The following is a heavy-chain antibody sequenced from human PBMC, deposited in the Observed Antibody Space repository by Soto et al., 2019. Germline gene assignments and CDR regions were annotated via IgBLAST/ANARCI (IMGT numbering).Heavy chain of an antibody. D-gene: IGHD6-13*01. CDR2: IYTSGTT. CDR3: ARQTTYSSSWYDY. V-gene: IGHV4-4*07. Sequence: SETLSLTCTVSGGSICNYYWTWIRQPAGKGLEWIGRIYTSGTTNYNPSLKSRVTMSVDTSKNQFSLKLSSVTAADTALYYCARQTTYSSSWYDYWGHGTLVTVSS. J-gene: IGHJ5*01. CDR1: GGSICNYY.